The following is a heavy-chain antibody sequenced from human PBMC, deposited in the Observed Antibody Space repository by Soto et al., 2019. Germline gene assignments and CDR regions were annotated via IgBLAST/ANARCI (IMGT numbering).Heavy chain of an antibody. J-gene: IGHJ6*02. V-gene: IGHV3-33*01. CDR3: ARRQIPPPTRGAANARGGMDV. Sequence: QVQLVESGGGVVQPGRSLRLPCAASGFTFNNYGMHWVRQAPGKGLEWLAVIWNDGSNNYYANSVKGRFTISRDNSKNTPYLQMSSLRAEDTAVYYCARRQIPPPTRGAANARGGMDVWGQGTTVTVSS. D-gene: IGHD6-13*01. CDR2: IWNDGSNN. CDR1: GFTFNNYG.